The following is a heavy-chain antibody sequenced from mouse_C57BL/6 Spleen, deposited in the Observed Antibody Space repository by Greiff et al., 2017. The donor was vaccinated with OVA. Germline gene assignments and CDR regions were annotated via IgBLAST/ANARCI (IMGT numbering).Heavy chain of an antibody. CDR2: IYPGSGST. V-gene: IGHV1-55*01. CDR1: GYTFTSYW. Sequence: QVQLQQPGAELVKPGASVKMSCKASGYTFTSYWITWVKQRPGQGLEWIGDIYPGSGSTTYNEKFKSKATLTVDTSSSTAYMQLSSLTTEDSAVYYCARSSLTRAMDYWGQGTAVTVSS. CDR3: ARSSLTRAMDY. J-gene: IGHJ4*01.